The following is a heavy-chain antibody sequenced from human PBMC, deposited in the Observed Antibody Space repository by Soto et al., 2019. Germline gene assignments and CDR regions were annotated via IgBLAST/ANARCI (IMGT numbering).Heavy chain of an antibody. CDR2: IWYDGSNK. D-gene: IGHD3-3*01. CDR1: GFTFSSYG. CDR3: ARDQGTVTISYGMDV. J-gene: IGHJ6*02. V-gene: IGHV3-33*01. Sequence: ESGGGVVQPGRSLRLSCAASGFTFSSYGMHWVRQAPGKGLEWVAVIWYDGSNKYYADSVKGRFTISRDNSKNTLYLQMNSLRAEDTAVYYCARDQGTVTISYGMDVWGQGTTVTVSS.